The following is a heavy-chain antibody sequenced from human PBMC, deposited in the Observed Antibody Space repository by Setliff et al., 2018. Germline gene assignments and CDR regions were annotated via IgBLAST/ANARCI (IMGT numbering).Heavy chain of an antibody. CDR2: SNHGGST. D-gene: IGHD3-16*01. CDR3: ARSMIQRNYYCGLDV. V-gene: IGHV4-34*01. Sequence: PSETLSLTCSVYGESFSNNYWSWIRQTPGKGLEWIGESNHGGSTSYHPSLKSRVTMSIDTSKNQLSLKLSSVTAADTAVYYCARSMIQRNYYCGLDVWGQGTTVTVSS. J-gene: IGHJ6*02. CDR1: GESFSNNY.